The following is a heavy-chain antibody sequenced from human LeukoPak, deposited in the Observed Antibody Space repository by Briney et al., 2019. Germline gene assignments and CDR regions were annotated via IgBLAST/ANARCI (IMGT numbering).Heavy chain of an antibody. CDR3: ARTYSSSWYGSPDLDY. V-gene: IGHV3-23*01. J-gene: IGHJ4*02. CDR2: ISDNGGTT. CDR1: GFSFWSYA. Sequence: GGSLRLSCVASGFSFWSYAMSWVRQAPGKGLEWVSGISDNGGTTYYADTEEGRLTISRDNAKNSLYLQMNSLRAEDTALYHCARTYSSSWYGSPDLDYWGQGTLVTVSS. D-gene: IGHD6-13*01.